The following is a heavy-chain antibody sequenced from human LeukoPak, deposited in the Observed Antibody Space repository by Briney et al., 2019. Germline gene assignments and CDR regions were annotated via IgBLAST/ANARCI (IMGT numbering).Heavy chain of an antibody. CDR3: ARGYIRRGYFDY. CDR1: GFTFSSYS. CDR2: ISSSSSYI. V-gene: IGHV3-21*01. D-gene: IGHD2-2*02. J-gene: IGHJ4*02. Sequence: GGSLRLSCAASGFTFSSYSMNWVRQAPGKGLEWVSSISSSSSYIYYADSVEGRFTISRDNAKNSLYLQMNSLRAEDTAVYYCARGYIRRGYFDYWGQGTLVTVSS.